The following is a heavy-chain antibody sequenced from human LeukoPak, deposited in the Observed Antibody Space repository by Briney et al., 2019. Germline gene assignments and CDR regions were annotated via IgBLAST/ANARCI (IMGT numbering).Heavy chain of an antibody. CDR1: GYSISSGYY. CDR2: VHRTGKT. D-gene: IGHD2-15*01. V-gene: IGHV4-38-2*02. CDR3: ARGRLDGSYYFDY. Sequence: SETLSLTCTVSGYSISSGYYCTWIRQTPGKGLEWIGSVHRTGKTYYNPSLNSRVTISVDTSQIQFSLKLASVTAADTALYYCARGRLDGSYYFDYWGQGALVTVSS. J-gene: IGHJ4*02.